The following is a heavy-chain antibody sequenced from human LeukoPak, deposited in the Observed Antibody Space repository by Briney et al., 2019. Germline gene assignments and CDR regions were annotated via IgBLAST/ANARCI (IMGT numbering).Heavy chain of an antibody. V-gene: IGHV1-2*02. CDR3: ATLLWFGELLAFDY. D-gene: IGHD3-10*01. Sequence: GASVKVSCKASGYTFIGYYMHWVRQAPGQGLEWMGWISPNSGGTNFAQKFQGRVTMTRDTSISTAYMELSRLRSDDTAVYYCATLLWFGELLAFDYWGQGTLVTVSS. CDR2: ISPNSGGT. CDR1: GYTFIGYY. J-gene: IGHJ4*02.